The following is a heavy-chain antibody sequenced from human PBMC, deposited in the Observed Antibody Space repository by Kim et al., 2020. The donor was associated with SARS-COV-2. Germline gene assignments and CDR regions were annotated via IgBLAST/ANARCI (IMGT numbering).Heavy chain of an antibody. CDR3: ARGTLKPLGWDY. V-gene: IGHV3-11*01. CDR1: GFIFGDNY. Sequence: GGSLRLSCVASGFIFGDNYMSWIRQAPGKGLEWISFTSSVGCFIYYADSVKGRFTISRDNAKESLFLDMTSLTVDDTAVYYCARGTLKPLGWDYWGLGTL. D-gene: IGHD1-26*01. J-gene: IGHJ1*01. CDR2: TSSVGCFI.